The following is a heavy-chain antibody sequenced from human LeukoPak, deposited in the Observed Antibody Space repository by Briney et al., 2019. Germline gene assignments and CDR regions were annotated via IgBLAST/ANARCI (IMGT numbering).Heavy chain of an antibody. CDR3: TRRYCSGGSCYND. CDR1: GFTFSGSA. Sequence: QSGGSLRLSCAASGFTFSGSAMHWVRQASGKGLEWVGRIRSKANSYATAYAASVKGRFTISRDDSKNTAYLQMNSLKTEDTAVYYCTRRYCSGGSCYNDWGQGTLVTVSS. J-gene: IGHJ4*02. D-gene: IGHD2-15*01. CDR2: IRSKANSYAT. V-gene: IGHV3-73*01.